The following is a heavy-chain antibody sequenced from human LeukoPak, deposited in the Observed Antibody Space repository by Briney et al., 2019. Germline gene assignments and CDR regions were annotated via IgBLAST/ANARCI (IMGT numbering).Heavy chain of an antibody. CDR3: ARTDQQWLVN. V-gene: IGHV4-59*01. D-gene: IGHD6-19*01. CDR2: IYYSGST. Sequence: SETLSLTCTVSGGPISSYYWSWLRQPPGKGLEWIGYIYYSGSTNYNPSLKSRVTISVDMSKKQFSLKLSSVTAADTAVCYCARTDQQWLVNWGQGTLVTVSS. J-gene: IGHJ4*02. CDR1: GGPISSYY.